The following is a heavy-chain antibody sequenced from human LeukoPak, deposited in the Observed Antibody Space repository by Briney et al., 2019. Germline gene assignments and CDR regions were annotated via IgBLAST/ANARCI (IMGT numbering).Heavy chain of an antibody. CDR3: ATLNPYYDFFH. CDR2: ISYDGSNK. CDR1: GFTFSSYA. J-gene: IGHJ4*02. Sequence: GGSLRLSCAASGFTFSSYAMHWVRQAPGKGLEWVAVISYDGSNKYYADSVKGRFTISRDNSKNTLYLQMNSLRAEDTAVYYCATLNPYYDFFHWGQGTLVTVSS. D-gene: IGHD3-3*01. V-gene: IGHV3-30-3*01.